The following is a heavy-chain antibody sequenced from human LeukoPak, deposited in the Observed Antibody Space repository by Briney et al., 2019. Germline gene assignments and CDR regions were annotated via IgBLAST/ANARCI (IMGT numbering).Heavy chain of an antibody. D-gene: IGHD3-22*01. CDR1: GGSISSSSYY. Sequence: SETLSLTCTVSGGSISSSSYYWAWIRQPPGKGLEWIGSVFYSGTTYDSPSLKRRVTLSVDTSQRQFSLRLRYVTAADTAVYYCARQNYYEISGHIDYWGRGTLVTVSP. J-gene: IGHJ4*02. CDR3: ARQNYYEISGHIDY. CDR2: VFYSGTT. V-gene: IGHV4-39*01.